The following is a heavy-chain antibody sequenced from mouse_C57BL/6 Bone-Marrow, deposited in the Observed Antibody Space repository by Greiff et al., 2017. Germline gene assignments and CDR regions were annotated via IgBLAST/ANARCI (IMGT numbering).Heavy chain of an antibody. V-gene: IGHV1-81*01. Sequence: VKLQESGAELARPGASVKLSCKASGYTFTSYGISWVKQRTGQGLEWIGEIYPRSGNTYYNEKFKGKATLTADKSSSTAYMELRSLTSEDSAVYFCARSTVVATEDYWGQGTTLTVSS. CDR1: GYTFTSYG. CDR2: IYPRSGNT. D-gene: IGHD1-1*01. J-gene: IGHJ2*01. CDR3: ARSTVVATEDY.